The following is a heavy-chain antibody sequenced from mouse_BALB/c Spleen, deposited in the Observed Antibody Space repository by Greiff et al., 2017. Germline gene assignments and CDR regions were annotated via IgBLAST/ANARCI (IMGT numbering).Heavy chain of an antibody. V-gene: IGHV5-12-1*01. CDR1: GFAFSSYD. CDR2: ISSGGGST. Sequence: EVQLVESGGGLVKPGGSLKLSCAASGFAFSSYDMSWVRQTPEKRLEWVAYISSGGGSTYYPDTVKGRFTISRDNAKNTLYLQMSSLKSEDTAMYYCARQVSTGTLDYWGQGTTLTVSS. CDR3: ARQVSTGTLDY. D-gene: IGHD4-1*02. J-gene: IGHJ2*01.